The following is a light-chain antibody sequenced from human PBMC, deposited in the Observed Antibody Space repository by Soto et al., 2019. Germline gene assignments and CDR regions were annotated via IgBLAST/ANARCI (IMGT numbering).Light chain of an antibody. CDR1: QSITTY. J-gene: IGKJ4*01. CDR2: GAS. CDR3: QQGYRSPRT. V-gene: IGKV1-39*01. Sequence: DIQMTQSPSSLSASVGDRVTISCRASQSITTYLNWYQQKPGKAPKLLIHGASSLQSGVPSRFSGSGSGTDFTLTISSLQPEDFATYYCQQGYRSPRTFGGGTKVEIK.